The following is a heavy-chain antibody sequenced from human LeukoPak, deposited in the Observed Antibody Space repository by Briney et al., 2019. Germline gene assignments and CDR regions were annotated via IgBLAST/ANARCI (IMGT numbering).Heavy chain of an antibody. CDR1: GYTFTSYG. V-gene: IGHV1-18*01. D-gene: IGHD3-16*01. Sequence: ASVKVSCKASGYTFTSYGISWVRQAPGQGLEWMGWNSAYNGNTNYAQKLQGRVTMTTDTSTSTAYMELRSLRSDDTAVYYCARDFPYSPFGWPDDAFDIWGQGTMVTVSS. CDR2: NSAYNGNT. J-gene: IGHJ3*02. CDR3: ARDFPYSPFGWPDDAFDI.